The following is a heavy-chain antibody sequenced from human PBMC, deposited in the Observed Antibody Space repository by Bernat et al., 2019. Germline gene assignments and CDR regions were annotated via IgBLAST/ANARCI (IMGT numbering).Heavy chain of an antibody. V-gene: IGHV3-30*18. CDR2: ISYDGSNK. CDR1: GFTFSSYG. J-gene: IGHJ2*01. D-gene: IGHD6-13*01. Sequence: QVQLVESGGGVVQPGRSLRLSCAASGFTFSSYGMHWVRQAPGKGLEWVAVISYDGSNKYYADSVKRRFTISRDNSKNTLYLQMNSLRAEDTAVYYCAKSAAAAGDWYFDLWGRGTLVTVSS. CDR3: AKSAAAAGDWYFDL.